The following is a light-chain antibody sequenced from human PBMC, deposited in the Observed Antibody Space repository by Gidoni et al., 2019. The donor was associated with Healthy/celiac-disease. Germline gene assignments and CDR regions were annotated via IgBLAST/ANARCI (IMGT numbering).Light chain of an antibody. J-gene: IGLJ2*01. CDR2: GKN. CDR3: NSRDSSGNHVV. V-gene: IGLV3-19*01. CDR1: SLRSYY. Sequence: SSELTQDPAVSVAFGQTVRITCQGDSLRSYYASWYQQKPGQAPVLVIYGKNNRPSGIPDRFSGSSSGNTASVTITGAQAEDEADYYCNSRDSSGNHVVFGGGTKLTVL.